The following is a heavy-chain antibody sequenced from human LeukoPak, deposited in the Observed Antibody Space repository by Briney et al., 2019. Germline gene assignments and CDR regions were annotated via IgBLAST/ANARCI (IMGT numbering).Heavy chain of an antibody. CDR1: GDSISSSTYS. V-gene: IGHV4-39*01. Sequence: SETLSLTCTVSGDSISSSTYSWGWIRQPPGKGLEWIGSIHYSGTTYYNPSLKSRVTISVDTFKNQFSLKLTSVTAADTAVYYCATWIVGTTQRVDYWGQGTLVTVSS. CDR2: IHYSGTT. CDR3: ATWIVGTTQRVDY. D-gene: IGHD1-26*01. J-gene: IGHJ4*02.